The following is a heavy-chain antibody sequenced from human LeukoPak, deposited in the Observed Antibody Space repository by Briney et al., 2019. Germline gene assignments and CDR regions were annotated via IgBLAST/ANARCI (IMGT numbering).Heavy chain of an antibody. V-gene: IGHV3-30*04. D-gene: IGHD6-19*01. J-gene: IGHJ6*02. CDR1: GFTFSSYA. Sequence: AGRSLRLSCAASGFTFSSYAMHWVRQAPGKGLEWVAVISYDGSNKYYADSVKGRFTISRDNSKNTLYLQMNSLRAEDTAVYYCARAPGWEQWGPRTATRNYYYYYGMDVWGQGTTVTVSS. CDR3: ARAPGWEQWGPRTATRNYYYYYGMDV. CDR2: ISYDGSNK.